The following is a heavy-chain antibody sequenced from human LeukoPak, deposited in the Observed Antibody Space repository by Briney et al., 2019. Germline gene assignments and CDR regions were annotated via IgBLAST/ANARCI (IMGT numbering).Heavy chain of an antibody. Sequence: TGGSLRLSCAASGFTFSSYGMHWVRQAPGKGLEWVAVISYDGSNKYYADSVKGRFTISRNNSKNTLYLQMNILKPEDTALYYCTRLSGDNWNYGGNFDSWGQGTLVTVSS. CDR3: TRLSGDNWNYGGNFDS. J-gene: IGHJ4*02. D-gene: IGHD1-7*01. V-gene: IGHV3-30*03. CDR1: GFTFSSYG. CDR2: ISYDGSNK.